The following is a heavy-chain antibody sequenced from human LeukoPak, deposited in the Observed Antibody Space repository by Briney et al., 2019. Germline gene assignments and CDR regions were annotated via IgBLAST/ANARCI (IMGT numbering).Heavy chain of an antibody. CDR2: ISGSGGST. D-gene: IGHD4/OR15-4a*01. V-gene: IGHV3-23*01. Sequence: SGGSLRLSCAASGFTFSSYAMSWVRQAPGKGLEWVSAISGSGGSTYYADSVKGRFTISRDNSRNTLYLQMNSLRVEDTAMYYCAKVSPNMVNDAFDIWGQGTMVSASS. CDR3: AKVSPNMVNDAFDI. J-gene: IGHJ3*02. CDR1: GFTFSSYA.